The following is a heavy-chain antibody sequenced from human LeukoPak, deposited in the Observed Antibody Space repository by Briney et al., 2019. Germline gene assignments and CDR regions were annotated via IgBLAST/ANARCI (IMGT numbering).Heavy chain of an antibody. CDR2: IKQDGSEK. CDR1: GFTFSSYW. V-gene: IGHV3-7*01. CDR3: ARDNYYDSSGYDY. J-gene: IGHJ4*02. D-gene: IGHD3-22*01. Sequence: GGSLRLSCAASGFTFSSYWMSWVRQAPGKGLEWVANIKQDGSEKYYVDSVKGRFTISRGNAKNSLYLQMNSLRAEDTAVYYCARDNYYDSSGYDYWGQGTLVTVSS.